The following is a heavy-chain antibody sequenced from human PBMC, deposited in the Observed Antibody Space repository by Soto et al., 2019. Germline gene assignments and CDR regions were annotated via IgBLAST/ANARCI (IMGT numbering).Heavy chain of an antibody. J-gene: IGHJ3*02. D-gene: IGHD2-8*01. CDR3: AREGLMVYAISAFDI. CDR1: GGSFSGYY. V-gene: IGHV4-34*01. Sequence: ASETLSLTCAVYGGSFSGYYWSWIRQPPGKGLEWIGEINHSGSTNYNPSLKSRATISVDTSKNQFSLKLSSVTAADTAVYYCAREGLMVYAISAFDIWGQGTMVTVSS. CDR2: INHSGST.